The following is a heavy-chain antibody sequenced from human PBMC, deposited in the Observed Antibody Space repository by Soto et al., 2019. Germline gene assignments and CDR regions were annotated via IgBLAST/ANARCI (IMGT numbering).Heavy chain of an antibody. CDR2: ISGSGGST. CDR3: AKAGSPGYYDILTGYYAYNWFDP. V-gene: IGHV3-23*01. CDR1: GFTFSSYA. Sequence: GGSLRLSCAASGFTFSSYAMSWVRQAPGKGLEWVSAISGSGGSTYYADSVKGRFTISRDNSKNTLYLQMNSLRAEDTAVYYCAKAGSPGYYDILTGYYAYNWFDPWGQGTLVTVSS. D-gene: IGHD3-9*01. J-gene: IGHJ5*02.